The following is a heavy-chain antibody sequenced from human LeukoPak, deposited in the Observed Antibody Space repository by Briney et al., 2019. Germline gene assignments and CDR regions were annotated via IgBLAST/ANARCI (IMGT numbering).Heavy chain of an antibody. CDR2: IYYSGST. Sequence: SETLSLTCTVSGGSLSSYFWRWIRQPPGKGLEWIAYIYYSGSTNYNPSLKSRVTISVDTSKNQFSLKLSSVTAADTYVYYCSRKPSSWFTSFDSWGQGTLVTVSS. V-gene: IGHV4-59*01. J-gene: IGHJ4*02. CDR1: GGSLSSYF. CDR3: SRKPSSWFTSFDS. D-gene: IGHD6-13*01.